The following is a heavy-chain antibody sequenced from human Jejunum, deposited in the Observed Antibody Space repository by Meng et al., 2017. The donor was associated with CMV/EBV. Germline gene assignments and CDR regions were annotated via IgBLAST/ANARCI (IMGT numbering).Heavy chain of an antibody. J-gene: IGHJ6*02. CDR1: GLTLRSKG. CDR3: VRGAGEQISHGIDV. Sequence: GLTLRSKGMHWVRQLTGKGLAWGTRCDAAGSATSYADSVRGRFTISRDNAQKTVDLQMNRLRGEDMGVYHCVRGAGEQISHGIDVWGQGPRSPSP. V-gene: IGHV3-74*01. CDR2: CDAAGSAT. D-gene: IGHD3-16*01.